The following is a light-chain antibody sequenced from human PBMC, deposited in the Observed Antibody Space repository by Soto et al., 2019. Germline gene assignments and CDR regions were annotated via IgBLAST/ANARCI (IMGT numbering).Light chain of an antibody. CDR3: CSYASSRGV. J-gene: IGLJ1*01. V-gene: IGLV2-23*01. CDR2: EGS. Sequence: QSVLAQPPSASRSPGQSITISCTGTSSDVGSYNLVSWYQQHPGKAPKLMIYEGSKRPSGVSNRFSGSKSGNTASLTISGLQAEDEADYYCCSYASSRGVFGTGTKVTVL. CDR1: SSDVGSYNL.